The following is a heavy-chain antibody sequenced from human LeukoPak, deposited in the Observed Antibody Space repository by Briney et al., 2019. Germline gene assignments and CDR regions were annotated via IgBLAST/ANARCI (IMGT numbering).Heavy chain of an antibody. CDR1: GFTFSRYS. D-gene: IGHD2-2*01. J-gene: IGHJ4*02. Sequence: GGSLRLSCAVSGFTFSRYSMKWVRQAPGGGREWFSCVRYWSTYIYYTHSVKGRFTISRDNAKNSLYRQMNSLRAYDTAVYYCARGAQIVLAPAAQARPGPSGVDYWGQGIMVTVSS. CDR2: VRYWSTYI. CDR3: ARGAQIVLAPAAQARPGPSGVDY. V-gene: IGHV3-21*01.